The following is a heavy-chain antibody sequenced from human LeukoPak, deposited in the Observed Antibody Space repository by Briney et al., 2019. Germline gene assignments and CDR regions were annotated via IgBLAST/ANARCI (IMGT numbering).Heavy chain of an antibody. J-gene: IGHJ4*02. CDR3: AKGGLAGRPDY. CDR2: ISGSGGST. CDR1: GFTFTNYA. D-gene: IGHD6-25*01. Sequence: GGSLRLSCAASGFTFTNYAMSWVRQAPGKGLGWVSAISGSGGSTYYADSVKGRFTISRDNSKNTLYLQMNSLRAEDTAVYYCAKGGLAGRPDYWGQGTLVTVSS. V-gene: IGHV3-23*01.